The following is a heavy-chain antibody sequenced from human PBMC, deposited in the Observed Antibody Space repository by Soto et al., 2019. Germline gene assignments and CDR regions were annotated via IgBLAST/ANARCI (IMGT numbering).Heavy chain of an antibody. D-gene: IGHD3-22*01. Sequence: VESLRLSCAASGFTFSDYYMSWIRQAPGKGLEWVSYIGSSDNIIYYADSVKGRFTISRDNAKNSLYLQMNSLRAEDTAVYYCARNLGYYESSGYFDYWGQGTLVTVSS. CDR1: GFTFSDYY. CDR3: ARNLGYYESSGYFDY. J-gene: IGHJ4*02. V-gene: IGHV3-11*01. CDR2: IGSSDNII.